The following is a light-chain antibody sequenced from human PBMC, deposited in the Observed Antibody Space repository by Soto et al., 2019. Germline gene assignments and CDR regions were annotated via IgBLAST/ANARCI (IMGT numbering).Light chain of an antibody. J-gene: IGLJ1*01. V-gene: IGLV1-44*01. Sequence: QSVLTQPPSASGTPGQRVTISCSGSSSNIGTNTVNWYQQLPGTAPKLLIYSNDQRPSGVPDRFSGSKSGTSASLAISGLQSEDEADYYCAAWDDNLNVLYVFGTGTKVTVL. CDR3: AAWDDNLNVLYV. CDR2: SND. CDR1: SSNIGTNT.